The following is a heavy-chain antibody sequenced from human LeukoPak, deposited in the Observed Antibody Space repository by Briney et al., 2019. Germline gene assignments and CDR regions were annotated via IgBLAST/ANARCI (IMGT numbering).Heavy chain of an antibody. D-gene: IGHD2-2*01. Sequence: PSETLSLTCAVYGGSFSGYYWSWVRQHPGKGLEWVGYIHHSGTAFYNPSLQSRATISMDTSKNEFSLRLTVVTDADTAVYYCARYCSSTKCPFDYWGQGTLVTVSS. CDR1: GGSFSGYY. V-gene: IGHV4-34*09. CDR2: IHHSGTA. CDR3: ARYCSSTKCPFDY. J-gene: IGHJ4*02.